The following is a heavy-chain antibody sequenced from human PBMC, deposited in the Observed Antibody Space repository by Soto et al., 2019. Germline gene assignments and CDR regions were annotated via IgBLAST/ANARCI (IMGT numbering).Heavy chain of an antibody. J-gene: IGHJ4*02. Sequence: GGSLRLSCAASGFTFSSYAMSWVRQAPGEGLEWVSAISGSGGITYNADSVTCRFTISRDNSKNTLDLQINSLRAEDTAVYYCAKAGRYSSSWSYFDYWGQGTLVTVSS. CDR3: AKAGRYSSSWSYFDY. D-gene: IGHD6-13*01. CDR2: ISGSGGIT. CDR1: GFTFSSYA. V-gene: IGHV3-23*01.